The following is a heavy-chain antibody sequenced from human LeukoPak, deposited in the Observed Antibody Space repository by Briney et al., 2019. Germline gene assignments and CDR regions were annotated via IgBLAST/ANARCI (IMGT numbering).Heavy chain of an antibody. CDR1: GFTFSSYG. J-gene: IGHJ4*02. D-gene: IGHD6-19*01. CDR3: AKDRYSSGWYGSDY. Sequence: PGRSLRLSCAASGFTFSSYGMHWVRQAPGKGLEWVAVIWYDGSNKYYADSVKDRFTISRDNSKNTLYLQMNSLRAEDTAVYYCAKDRYSSGWYGSDYWGQGTLVTVSS. CDR2: IWYDGSNK. V-gene: IGHV3-33*06.